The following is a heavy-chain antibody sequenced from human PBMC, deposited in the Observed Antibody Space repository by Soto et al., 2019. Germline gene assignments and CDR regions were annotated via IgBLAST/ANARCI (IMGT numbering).Heavy chain of an antibody. J-gene: IGHJ4*02. V-gene: IGHV3-30*18. D-gene: IGHD2-15*01. CDR1: GFTFSSYG. CDR2: ILYDGSKK. CDR3: AKDRGALRWYEEHYYFDY. Sequence: PGGSLRLSCGASGFTFSSYGMHWVRQAPGKGLEWVAVILYDGSKKYYADSMKGRFTISRDNSKNTLYLQMNSLRAEDSALYYCAKDRGALRWYEEHYYFDYWGQGSLVTVYS.